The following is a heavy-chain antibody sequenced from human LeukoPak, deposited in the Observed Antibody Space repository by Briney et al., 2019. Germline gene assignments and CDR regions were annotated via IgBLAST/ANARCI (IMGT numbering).Heavy chain of an antibody. J-gene: IGHJ3*02. Sequence: GRSLRLSCAASGFTFSSYGMHWVRQAPGKGLEWVAVIWYDGSNKYYADSVKGRFTISRDNSKNTLYLQMNSLRAEDTAVYYRARVRQQLVHDAFDIWGQGTMVTVSS. CDR1: GFTFSSYG. V-gene: IGHV3-33*01. D-gene: IGHD6-13*01. CDR3: ARVRQQLVHDAFDI. CDR2: IWYDGSNK.